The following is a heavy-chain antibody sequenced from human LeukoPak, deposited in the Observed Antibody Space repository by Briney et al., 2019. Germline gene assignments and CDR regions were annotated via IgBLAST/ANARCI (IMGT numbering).Heavy chain of an antibody. V-gene: IGHV3-23*01. CDR3: AKWPEGAMDYFDY. CDR1: GFSFSSYA. CDR2: ISGDGTRI. Sequence: SGGSLRLSCAASGFSFSSYAMTWARQAPVKGLEWVSAISGDGTRIYYADSVKGRFTISRDNSKNTLYLEMSSLRVEDTAIYYCAKWPEGAMDYFDYWGQGTLVTVSS. J-gene: IGHJ4*02. D-gene: IGHD3-16*01.